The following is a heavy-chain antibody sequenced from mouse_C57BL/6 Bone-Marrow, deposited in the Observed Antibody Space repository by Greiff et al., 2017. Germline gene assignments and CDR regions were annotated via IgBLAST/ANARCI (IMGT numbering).Heavy chain of an antibody. Sequence: QVQLKESGAELVKPGASVKISCKASGYAFSSYWMNWVKQRPGKGLEWIGQIYPGDGDTNYNGKFKGKATLTADKSSSTAYMQLSSLTSEDSAVYFCARSGTTVYWGQGTLVTVSA. V-gene: IGHV1-80*01. D-gene: IGHD1-1*01. CDR2: IYPGDGDT. CDR3: ARSGTTVY. CDR1: GYAFSSYW. J-gene: IGHJ3*01.